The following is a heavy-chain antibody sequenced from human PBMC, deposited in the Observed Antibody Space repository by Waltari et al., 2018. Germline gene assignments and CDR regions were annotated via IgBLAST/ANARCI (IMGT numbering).Heavy chain of an antibody. CDR1: GGSFSGYY. CDR3: ARHGTGGRGYSYGAALSGGFDI. V-gene: IGHV4-34*01. CDR2: INQRGRP. Sequence: VQLQQWGAGLLKPSETLSLTCAVYGGSFSGYYWSWIRQPPGKGLEWIGEINQRGRPNYIPALKSRVTISADTSKNQFSLKLGSVTAADTAVYYCARHGTGGRGYSYGAALSGGFDIWGQGTMVTVSS. J-gene: IGHJ3*02. D-gene: IGHD5-18*01.